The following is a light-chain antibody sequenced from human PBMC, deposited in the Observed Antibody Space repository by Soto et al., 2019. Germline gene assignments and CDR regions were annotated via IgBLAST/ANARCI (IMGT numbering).Light chain of an antibody. CDR2: DAS. CDR1: QSVSSY. Sequence: EIVLTQSPCTLSLSPGERATLSCRASQSVSSYLAWYQQKPGQAPRLLIYDASNRATGIPARFSGSGSGTDFTLTISSLEPEDFAVYYCRQRSNWPPTFGQGTKVDIK. V-gene: IGKV3-11*01. CDR3: RQRSNWPPT. J-gene: IGKJ1*01.